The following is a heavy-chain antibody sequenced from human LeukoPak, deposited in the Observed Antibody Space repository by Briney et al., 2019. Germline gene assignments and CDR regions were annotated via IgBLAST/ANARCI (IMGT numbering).Heavy chain of an antibody. CDR2: MNPDGSAT. CDR3: ARTLDF. CDR1: GFSFSNFW. V-gene: IGHV3-7*01. Sequence: GGSLRLSCGASGFSFSNFWMSWLRQAPGKGLERVANMNPDGSATYYLDSVKGRFTISRDNAKTSVYLQMNSLRPDDTAVYYCARTLDFWGQGTLVTVSS. J-gene: IGHJ4*02.